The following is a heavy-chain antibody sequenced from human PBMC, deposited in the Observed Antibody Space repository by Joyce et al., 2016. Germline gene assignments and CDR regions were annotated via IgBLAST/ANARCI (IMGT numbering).Heavy chain of an antibody. V-gene: IGHV1-3*01. D-gene: IGHD3-3*01. CDR1: GYTFANYA. CDR2: INSKKGIT. Sequence: QVQLVQSGAEVKKPGASVKVSCKASGYTFANYAIHWVRQAPGQRLEWMGWINSKKGITKSSQKFQGRVTITRDTSASTAYMELSSLKSEDSAVYYCARDDQANQNYDFWSGYVLGAFDIWGQGTMVTVSS. CDR3: ARDDQANQNYDFWSGYVLGAFDI. J-gene: IGHJ3*02.